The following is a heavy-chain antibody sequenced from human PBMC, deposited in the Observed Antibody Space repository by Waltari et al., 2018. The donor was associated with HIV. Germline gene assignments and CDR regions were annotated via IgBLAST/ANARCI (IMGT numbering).Heavy chain of an antibody. D-gene: IGHD5-18*01. J-gene: IGHJ1*01. Sequence: QVQLVQSGAEVKKPGASVQVSCQVSGSTLTELSMHWVRPAPGKGLEWMGGFDPEDGETIYAQKFQGRVTMTEDTSTDTAYMELSSLRSEDTAVYYCATVDTAMVKGAEYFQHWGQGTLVTVSS. CDR3: ATVDTAMVKGAEYFQH. V-gene: IGHV1-24*01. CDR1: GSTLTELS. CDR2: FDPEDGET.